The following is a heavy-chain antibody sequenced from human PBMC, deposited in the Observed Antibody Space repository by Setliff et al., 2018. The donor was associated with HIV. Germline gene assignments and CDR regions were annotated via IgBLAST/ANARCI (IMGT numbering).Heavy chain of an antibody. Sequence: PSETLSLTCAVSGYSISSGYYWGWIRQPPGKGLEWIGNIYHSGSTYYNPSLKSRVTISVDTSKNQFSLKLRSVTAADTAVYYCARSRGPWDSSHEPGSSWFDYWGQGTLVT. CDR2: IYHSGST. V-gene: IGHV4-38-2*01. D-gene: IGHD6-13*01. CDR1: GYSISSGYY. CDR3: ARSRGPWDSSHEPGSSWFDY. J-gene: IGHJ4*02.